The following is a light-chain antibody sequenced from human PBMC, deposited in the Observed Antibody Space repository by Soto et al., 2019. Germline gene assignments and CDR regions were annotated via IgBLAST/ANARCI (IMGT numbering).Light chain of an antibody. Sequence: QLVLTQPPSASGTPGQRVTISCSGSSSNIGSNTVNWYQQLPGTAPKVLIYSNNQRPSGVPDRFSGSKSGTSASLAISGLQSEDEAEYYCAAWDDSLNGWVFGGGTKLTVL. V-gene: IGLV1-44*01. CDR2: SNN. J-gene: IGLJ3*02. CDR1: SSNIGSNT. CDR3: AAWDDSLNGWV.